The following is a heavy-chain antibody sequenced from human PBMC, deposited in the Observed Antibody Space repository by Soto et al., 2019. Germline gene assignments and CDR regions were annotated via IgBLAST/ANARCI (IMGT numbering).Heavy chain of an antibody. CDR1: GFNLSAHD. V-gene: IGHV3-13*01. J-gene: IGHJ4*02. D-gene: IGHD1-20*01. CDR3: VRTACVINNCSYRGVR. CDR2: LGVAGNT. Sequence: EVQLVESGGGLVQPGGSLTLSCAASGFNLSAHDMHWVRQVKGKGLEWVSALGVAGNTFESASVKGRFTISRDNSENTVSLQMNSLRVEDTALYYCVRTACVINNCSYRGVRWGQGTLVTV.